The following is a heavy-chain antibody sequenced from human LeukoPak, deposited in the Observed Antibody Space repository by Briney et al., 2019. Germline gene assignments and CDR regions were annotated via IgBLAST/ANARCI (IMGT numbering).Heavy chain of an antibody. CDR2: ISFDGSNQ. V-gene: IGHV3-30*18. Sequence: GGSLRLSCAASGFTVSTSYMSWVRQAPGKGLEWVALISFDGSNQYYADSVKGRFTISRDNSKNTLFLQMNSLRAEDTAVYYCAKPPEVGATVAYFDYWGQGTLVTVSS. D-gene: IGHD1-26*01. CDR3: AKPPEVGATVAYFDY. CDR1: GFTVSTSY. J-gene: IGHJ4*02.